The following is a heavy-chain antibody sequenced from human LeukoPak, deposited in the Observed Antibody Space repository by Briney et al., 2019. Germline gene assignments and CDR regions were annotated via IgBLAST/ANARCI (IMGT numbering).Heavy chain of an antibody. CDR2: VRSKADSYAT. V-gene: IGHV3-73*01. CDR3: ARGGVYCSSVSCSVDY. J-gene: IGHJ4*02. D-gene: IGHD2-2*01. CDR1: GFTFSGSP. Sequence: GALRLSCVASGFTFSGSPIHWGRQASGKGVEGVGRVRSKADSYATAYTASMKGRFIISRDDSKNTAYLQMNSLKTEDTAVYYCARGGVYCSSVSCSVDYWGQGILVTVSS.